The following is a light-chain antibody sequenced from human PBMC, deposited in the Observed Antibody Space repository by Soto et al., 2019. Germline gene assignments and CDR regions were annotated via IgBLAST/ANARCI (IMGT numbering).Light chain of an antibody. CDR2: WAS. V-gene: IGKV4-1*01. J-gene: IGKJ1*01. CDR1: RSXLHSSNNKNT. CDR3: QHYYSIPWT. Sequence: DIVMNPTPYSLAVALGEKDTINFRSSRSXLHSSNNKNTLAWSQQKPGQPPKLLIYWASARESGVPDRFSGSGSGTDFTLTISSLQAEDVAVYYCQHYYSIPWTFGQGTKVDIK.